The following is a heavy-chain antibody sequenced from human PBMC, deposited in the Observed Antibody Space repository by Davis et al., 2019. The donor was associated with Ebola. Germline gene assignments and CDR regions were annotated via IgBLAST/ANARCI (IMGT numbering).Heavy chain of an antibody. CDR2: IKSKTDGGTT. Sequence: GSLSLSCAASGFTFSTAWMSWVRQAPGKGLEWVGRIKSKTDGGTTDYAAPVKGRFTISRDDSKNTLYLQMNSLKTEDTAVYYCTTGHYSNSRSSWGQGTLVTVSS. V-gene: IGHV3-15*01. J-gene: IGHJ5*02. CDR1: GFTFSTAW. D-gene: IGHD4-11*01. CDR3: TTGHYSNSRSS.